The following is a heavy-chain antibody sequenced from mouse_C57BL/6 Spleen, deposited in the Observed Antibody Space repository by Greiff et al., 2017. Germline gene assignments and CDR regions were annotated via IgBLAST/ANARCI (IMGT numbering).Heavy chain of an antibody. J-gene: IGHJ2*01. CDR2: ISYDGSN. CDR3: ARDYGSSPDFDY. D-gene: IGHD1-1*01. CDR1: GYSITSGYY. Sequence: EVKVEESGPGLVKPSQSLSLTCSVTGYSITSGYYWNWIRQFPGNKLEWMGYISYDGSNNYNPSLKNRISITRDTSKNQFFLKLNSVTTEDTATYYCARDYGSSPDFDYWGQGTTLTVSS. V-gene: IGHV3-6*01.